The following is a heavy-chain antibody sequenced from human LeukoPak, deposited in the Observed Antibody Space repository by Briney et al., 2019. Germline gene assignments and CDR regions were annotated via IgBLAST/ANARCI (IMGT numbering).Heavy chain of an antibody. CDR1: GYTFTSYY. CDR2: INPSGGST. CDR3: ARELQIAAVNPINWFDP. J-gene: IGHJ5*02. Sequence: EASVKVSCKASGYTFTSYYMHWVRQAPGQGLEWMGIINPSGGSTSYAQKFQGRVTMTRDMSTSTVYMELSSLRSEDTAVYYCARELQIAAVNPINWFDPWGQGTLVTVSS. V-gene: IGHV1-46*01. D-gene: IGHD6-13*01.